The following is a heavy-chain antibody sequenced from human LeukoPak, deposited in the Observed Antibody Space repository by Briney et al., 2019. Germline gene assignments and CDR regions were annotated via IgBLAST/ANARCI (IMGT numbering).Heavy chain of an antibody. D-gene: IGHD6-19*01. CDR1: GSIFANYW. Sequence: GASLQISCTGSGSIFANYWIGWVRQLPGKGLEWMGIIYPGDSDMKYSPSFQGQVTISADKSISTAYLQWSSLKASDTAMYHCATLAVAGIYFDYWGQGTLVTVAS. CDR2: IYPGDSDM. CDR3: ATLAVAGIYFDY. V-gene: IGHV5-51*01. J-gene: IGHJ4*02.